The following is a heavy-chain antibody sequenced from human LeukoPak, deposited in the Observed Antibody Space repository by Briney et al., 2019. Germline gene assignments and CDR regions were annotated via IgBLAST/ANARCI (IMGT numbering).Heavy chain of an antibody. Sequence: GGSLRLSCAASGFTFSSYWVHWVRQAPGKVLVWVSRINSDGSSTSYADPVKGRFTGSRHNARTTLYLHMNSLRAEDTAVYYCARDVGWGMVREVFDYWGQGTLVTVSS. D-gene: IGHD3-10*01. J-gene: IGHJ4*02. V-gene: IGHV3-74*01. CDR3: ARDVGWGMVREVFDY. CDR2: INSDGSST. CDR1: GFTFSSYW.